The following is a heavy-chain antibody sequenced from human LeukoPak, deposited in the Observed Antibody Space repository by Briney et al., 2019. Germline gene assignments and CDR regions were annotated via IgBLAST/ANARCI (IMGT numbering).Heavy chain of an antibody. CDR1: GFTFSTYA. CDR2: ISYHESNK. CDR3: AREYSYDCGY. V-gene: IGHV3-30-3*01. D-gene: IGHD5-18*01. J-gene: IGHJ4*02. Sequence: GGSLRLSCAASGFTFSTYAMHWVRQAPGKGLEWVAVISYHESNKYYADSVKGRFTISRDNSKNTLYLQMNSLRPEDTAVYYCAREYSYDCGYWGQGTLVTVPS.